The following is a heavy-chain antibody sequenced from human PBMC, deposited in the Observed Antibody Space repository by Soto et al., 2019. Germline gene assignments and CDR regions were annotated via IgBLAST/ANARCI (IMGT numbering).Heavy chain of an antibody. J-gene: IGHJ5*02. CDR1: GASFSGYY. CDR2: INHSGST. Sequence: QVQLQQWGAGLLKPSETLSLTCAVYGASFSGYYWNWIRQPPGKGLAWIGEINHSGSTNYNPSLKSRVTISVDTSKNQFSLKLNSVTAADTAVYYCARGFSTTPPASPGWFDPWGQGTLVTVSS. D-gene: IGHD2-2*01. CDR3: ARGFSTTPPASPGWFDP. V-gene: IGHV4-34*01.